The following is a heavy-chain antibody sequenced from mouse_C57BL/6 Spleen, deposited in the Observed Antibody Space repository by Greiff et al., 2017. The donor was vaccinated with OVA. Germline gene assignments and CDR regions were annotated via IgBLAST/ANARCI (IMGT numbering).Heavy chain of an antibody. D-gene: IGHD2-4*01. CDR2: ISYDGSN. Sequence: VQLKESGPGLVKPSQSLSLTCSVTGYSITSGYYWNWIRQFPGNKLEWMGYISYDGSNNYNPSLKNRISITRDTSKNQFFLKLNSVTTEDTATYYCARDWDYDWYFDVWGTGTTVTVSS. V-gene: IGHV3-6*01. CDR3: ARDWDYDWYFDV. CDR1: GYSITSGYY. J-gene: IGHJ1*03.